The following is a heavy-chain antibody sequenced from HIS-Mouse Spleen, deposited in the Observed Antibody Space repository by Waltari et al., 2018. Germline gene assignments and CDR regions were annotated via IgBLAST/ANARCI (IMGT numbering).Heavy chain of an antibody. D-gene: IGHD7-27*01. V-gene: IGHV4-31*03. J-gene: IGHJ3*02. CDR3: ARLALTGDFIAADAFDI. CDR1: GGSISSGGYY. CDR2: IYYGGST. Sequence: QVQLQESGPGLVKPSQTLSLTCTVSGGSISSGGYYWSWIRQHPGKGLGWIGYIYYGGSTYYNPSLKSRVTISVDTSKNQFSLKLSSVTAADTAVYYCARLALTGDFIAADAFDIWGQGTMVTVSS.